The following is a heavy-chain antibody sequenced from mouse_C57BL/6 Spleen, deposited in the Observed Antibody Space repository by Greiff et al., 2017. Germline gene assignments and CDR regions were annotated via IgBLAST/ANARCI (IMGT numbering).Heavy chain of an antibody. CDR2: IYPSDSET. V-gene: IGHV1-61*01. J-gene: IGHJ4*01. CDR1: GYTFTSYW. D-gene: IGHD1-1*01. CDR3: ARLITTVVVDAMDY. Sequence: QVQLQQPGAELVRPGSSVKLSCKASGYTFTSYWMDWVKQRPGQGLEWIGNIYPSDSETHYNQKFKDKATLTVDQSSSTAYMQLSSLTSEDSAVYYCARLITTVVVDAMDYWGQGTSVTVSS.